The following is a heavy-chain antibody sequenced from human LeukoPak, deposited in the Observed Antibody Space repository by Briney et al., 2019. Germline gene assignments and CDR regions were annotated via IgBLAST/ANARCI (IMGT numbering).Heavy chain of an antibody. Sequence: SETLSLTCTVSGGSISSYYWSWILQPPGKGLEWIGYIYYSGSTNYNPSLKSRVTISVDKSKNQFSLKLNSVTAADTAVYYCARDYCTSTTCPNWFDPWGQGTLVTVSS. J-gene: IGHJ5*02. CDR1: GGSISSYY. D-gene: IGHD2-2*01. CDR3: ARDYCTSTTCPNWFDP. V-gene: IGHV4-59*12. CDR2: IYYSGST.